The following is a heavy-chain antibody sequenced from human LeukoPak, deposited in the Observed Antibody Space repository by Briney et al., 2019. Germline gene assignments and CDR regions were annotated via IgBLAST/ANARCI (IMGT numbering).Heavy chain of an antibody. V-gene: IGHV3-21*01. J-gene: IGHJ4*02. CDR1: GFTVSSNY. CDR3: ARVGSSWALDY. D-gene: IGHD6-13*01. Sequence: GGSLRLSCAASGFTVSSNYMSWVRQAPGKGLEWVSSISSSSSYIYYADSVKGRFTISRDNAKNSLYLQMNSLRAEDTAVYYCARVGSSWALDYWGQGTLVTVSS. CDR2: ISSSSSYI.